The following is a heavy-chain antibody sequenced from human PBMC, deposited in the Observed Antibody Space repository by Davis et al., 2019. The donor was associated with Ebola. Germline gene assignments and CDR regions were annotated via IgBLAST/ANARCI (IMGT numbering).Heavy chain of an antibody. CDR1: GYTFTSYD. Sequence: ASVKVSCKASGYTFTSYDINWVRQATGQGLEWMGWMNPNSGNTGYAQKFQGRVTMTRNTSISTAYMELSSLRSEDTAVYYCVTTVTTPEIYYGMDVWGKGTTVTVSS. D-gene: IGHD4-17*01. CDR3: VTTVTTPEIYYGMDV. CDR2: MNPNSGNT. V-gene: IGHV1-8*01. J-gene: IGHJ6*04.